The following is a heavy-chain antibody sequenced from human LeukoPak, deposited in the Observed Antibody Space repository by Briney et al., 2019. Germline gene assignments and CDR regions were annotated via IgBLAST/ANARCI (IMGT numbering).Heavy chain of an antibody. J-gene: IGHJ4*02. V-gene: IGHV3-23*01. CDR1: GFTFSSYA. CDR3: AKLGVGVAQRGVDY. D-gene: IGHD3-3*01. Sequence: GGSLRLSCAASGFTFSSYAMSWVRQAPGKGLEWVSAISGSGGSTYYADSVKGRFTISRDNSKNTLYLQMNSLRAKDTAVYYCAKLGVGVAQRGVDYWGQGTLVTVSS. CDR2: ISGSGGST.